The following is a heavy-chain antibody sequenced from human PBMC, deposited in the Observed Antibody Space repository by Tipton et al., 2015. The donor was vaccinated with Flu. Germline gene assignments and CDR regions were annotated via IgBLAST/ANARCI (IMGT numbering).Heavy chain of an antibody. D-gene: IGHD3-22*01. Sequence: LRLSCAVSGYSISSGYYWGWIRQPPRKGLEWIGSIYHSGSTYYNPSLKSRVTISVDTSKNQFSLKLSSVTAADTAVYYCAGQRLILDDSSGYYDYWGQGTLVTVSS. CDR3: AGQRLILDDSSGYYDY. V-gene: IGHV4-38-2*01. CDR1: GYSISSGYY. J-gene: IGHJ4*02. CDR2: IYHSGST.